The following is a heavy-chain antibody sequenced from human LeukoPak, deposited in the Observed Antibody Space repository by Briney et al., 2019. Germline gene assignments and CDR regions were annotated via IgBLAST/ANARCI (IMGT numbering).Heavy chain of an antibody. Sequence: ASVKVSCKASGGTFSSYAISWVRQAPGQGLEWMGGIIPIFGTANYAQKFRGRVTITTDESTSTAYMELSSLRSEDTAVYYCAREDSYYYDSSGYKRSFDIWGQGTMVTVSS. CDR1: GGTFSSYA. V-gene: IGHV1-69*05. D-gene: IGHD3-22*01. CDR3: AREDSYYYDSSGYKRSFDI. CDR2: IIPIFGTA. J-gene: IGHJ3*02.